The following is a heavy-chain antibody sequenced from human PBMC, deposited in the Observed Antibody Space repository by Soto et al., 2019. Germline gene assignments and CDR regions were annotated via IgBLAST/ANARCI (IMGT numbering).Heavy chain of an antibody. Sequence: SGPTLVNPTETLTVTCTFSGFSLTSPGMCVSWIRQSPGKALEWLALIERDDDDKYYSTSLKTRLTISKETRKNQVVLTMANMDPADTATYYCARSIRGPRRFNGMDVWGQGTPVTVS. D-gene: IGHD3-10*01. J-gene: IGHJ6*02. CDR2: IERDDDDK. CDR1: GFSLTSPGMC. CDR3: ARSIRGPRRFNGMDV. V-gene: IGHV2-70*13.